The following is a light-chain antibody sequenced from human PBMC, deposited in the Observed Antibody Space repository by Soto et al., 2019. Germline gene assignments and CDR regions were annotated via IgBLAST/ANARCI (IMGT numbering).Light chain of an antibody. CDR2: KAS. CDR1: QSISSW. V-gene: IGKV1-5*03. CDR3: QQYTDFSGYT. Sequence: DIQMTQSPSTLSASVGDIVTITCRASQSISSWLAWYQQKPGKAPKLLIYKASHLESGVPSRFSGSGSGTELTLTISSLQPDDFATYYCQQYTDFSGYTFGQGTKLEIK. J-gene: IGKJ2*01.